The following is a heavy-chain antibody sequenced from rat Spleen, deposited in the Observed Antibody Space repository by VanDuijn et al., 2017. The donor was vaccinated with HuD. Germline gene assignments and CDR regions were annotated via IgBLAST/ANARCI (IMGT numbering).Heavy chain of an antibody. CDR2: ISPSGGST. J-gene: IGHJ1*01. V-gene: IGHV5-19*01. CDR3: ATPRVWDWYFDF. CDR1: VFTFSDYY. D-gene: IGHD1-4*01. Sequence: EVQLVESDGGLVQPGRSLKLSCAASVFTFSDYYMAWIRQAPTKGLEWVASISPSGGSTYYRDSVKGRFTISRDNAKSTLYLQMDSLRSEDTATYYCATPRVWDWYFDFWGPGTMVTVSS.